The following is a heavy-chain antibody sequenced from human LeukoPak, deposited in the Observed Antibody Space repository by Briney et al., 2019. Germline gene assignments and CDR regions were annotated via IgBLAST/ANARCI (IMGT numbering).Heavy chain of an antibody. CDR3: ASVGRGDYVWGSYSFDY. CDR1: GDSISSYH. J-gene: IGHJ4*02. V-gene: IGHV4-59*01. Sequence: SETLSLTCTVSGDSISSYHWSWIRQPPGKGLEWIGYISYSGSTSCNPSLKSRVTISVDTSENQFSLKLSSVTASDTAVYYCASVGRGDYVWGSYSFDYWGQGTLVTVSS. D-gene: IGHD3-16*01. CDR2: ISYSGST.